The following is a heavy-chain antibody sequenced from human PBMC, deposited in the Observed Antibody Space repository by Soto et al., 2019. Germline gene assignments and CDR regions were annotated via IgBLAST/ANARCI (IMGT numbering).Heavy chain of an antibody. J-gene: IGHJ4*02. V-gene: IGHV4-34*01. D-gene: IGHD4-17*01. CDR2: INHSGST. CDR3: ARRTVTTAFDY. CDR1: GGSFSGYY. Sequence: PSETLSLTCAVYGGSFSGYYWSWIRQPPGKGLEWIGEINHSGSTNYNPSLKSRVTISVDTSKNQFSLKLSSVTAADTAVYYCARRTVTTAFDYWGQGTLVTVSS.